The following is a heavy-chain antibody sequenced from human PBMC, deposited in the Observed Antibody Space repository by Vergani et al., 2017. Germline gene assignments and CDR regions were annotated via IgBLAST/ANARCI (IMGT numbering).Heavy chain of an antibody. CDR1: GFTFSSYS. V-gene: IGHV3-30*03. J-gene: IGHJ4*02. CDR2: ISYDGSNK. Sequence: VQLVESGGGLVKPGGSLRLSCAASGFTFSSYSMNWVRQAPGKGLEWVAVISYDGSNKYYADSVKGRFTISRDNSKNTLYLQMNSLRAEDTAVYYCARARGSSSYFDYWGQGTLVTVSS. CDR3: ARARGSSSYFDY. D-gene: IGHD6-6*01.